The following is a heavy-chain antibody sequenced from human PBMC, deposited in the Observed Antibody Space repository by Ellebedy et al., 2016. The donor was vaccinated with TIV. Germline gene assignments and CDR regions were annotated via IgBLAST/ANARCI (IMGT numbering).Heavy chain of an antibody. CDR3: VRYVAAFDI. CDR1: GFTFSSYW. V-gene: IGHV3-7*03. J-gene: IGHJ3*02. D-gene: IGHD3-16*01. CDR2: INKDGSEK. Sequence: GESLKISCAGSGFTFSSYWMSWVRQAPGKGLEWVSNINKDGSEKYYVDSVKGRFTISRDNAKKSLYLQMKSLGAEDTAVYYCVRYVAAFDIWGQGTMVTVSS.